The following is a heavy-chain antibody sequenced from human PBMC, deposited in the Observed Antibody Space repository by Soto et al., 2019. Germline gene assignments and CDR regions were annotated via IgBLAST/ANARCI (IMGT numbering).Heavy chain of an antibody. CDR3: ARGELDYGDYGVRCYRDY. Sequence: EVQLVESGGGLIKPGGSLRLSCAASGFTFSSFAMNWVRQAPGKGLEWLSYISISGGTIHYPDSLKGRFTISRDIAKSALYLQMNSLGAEDAAVYYCARGELDYGDYGVRCYRDYGGQGTVVTVSS. J-gene: IGHJ4*02. CDR2: ISISGGTI. D-gene: IGHD4-17*01. V-gene: IGHV3-48*01. CDR1: GFTFSSFA.